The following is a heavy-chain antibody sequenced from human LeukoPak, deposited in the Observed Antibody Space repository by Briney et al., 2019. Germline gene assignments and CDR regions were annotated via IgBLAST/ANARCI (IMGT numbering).Heavy chain of an antibody. CDR1: SGSFSGYY. D-gene: IGHD3-10*01. V-gene: IGHV4-34*01. J-gene: IGHJ4*02. Sequence: PSETLSLTCAVYSGSFSGYYWSWIRQPPGKGLEWIGEINHSGSTNYNPSLKSRVTISVDTSKNQFSLKLSSVTAADTAVYYCARGPFLDGSGSYYIYYFDYWGQGTLVTVSS. CDR3: ARGPFLDGSGSYYIYYFDY. CDR2: INHSGST.